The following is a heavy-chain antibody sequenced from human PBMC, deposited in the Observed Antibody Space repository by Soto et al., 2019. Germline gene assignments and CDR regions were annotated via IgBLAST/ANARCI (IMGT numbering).Heavy chain of an antibody. J-gene: IGHJ4*02. CDR3: ARYAYCGGDCYPYYFDY. Sequence: QVQLQESGPGLVKPSETLSLTCTVSGGSISSYYWSWIRQPAGKGLEWIGRIYTSGSTNYNPSLKSRVTMSVDTSKKQFSLKLSSVTAADTAVYYCARYAYCGGDCYPYYFDYWGQGTLVTVSS. CDR1: GGSISSYY. V-gene: IGHV4-4*07. D-gene: IGHD2-21*02. CDR2: IYTSGST.